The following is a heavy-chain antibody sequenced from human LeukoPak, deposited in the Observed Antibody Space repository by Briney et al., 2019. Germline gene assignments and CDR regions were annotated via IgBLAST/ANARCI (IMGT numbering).Heavy chain of an antibody. CDR1: GASTRTSEHY. J-gene: IGHJ4*02. V-gene: IGHV4-30-4*01. CDR2: ISYTGTT. Sequence: SETLSLTCTVSGASTRTSEHYWSWVRQTPGKGLEWLGFISYTGTTYYNPSLKSRVRISIDTSKNQFSLRLTSATAADTAIYYCAGDDSLGGTYYWGPGTPVTVSS. D-gene: IGHD1-26*01. CDR3: AGDDSLGGTYY.